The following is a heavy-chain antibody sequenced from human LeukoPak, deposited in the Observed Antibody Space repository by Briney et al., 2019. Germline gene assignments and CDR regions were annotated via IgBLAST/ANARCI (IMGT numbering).Heavy chain of an antibody. CDR3: ARVPFLEWLTYFDS. J-gene: IGHJ4*02. V-gene: IGHV3-23*01. D-gene: IGHD3-3*01. CDR2: ISGNAART. Sequence: GGSLTLSCVASAFTFTRFAMNWVRQAPGKGLEWVSAISGNAARTYFADSVKGRFTISRDNSKNTLYLEMNSLRAEDTAIYYCARVPFLEWLTYFDSWGQGTLVTVSS. CDR1: AFTFTRFA.